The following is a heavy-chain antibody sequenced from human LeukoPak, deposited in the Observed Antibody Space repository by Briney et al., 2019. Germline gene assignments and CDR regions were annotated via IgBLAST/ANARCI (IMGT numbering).Heavy chain of an antibody. CDR3: AREVRAQGWFDP. V-gene: IGHV4-31*03. J-gene: IGHJ5*02. CDR1: GGSISSGGYY. CDR2: IYYSGST. Sequence: SETLSLTCTVSGGSISSGGYYWSWIRQHPGKGLEWIGYIYYSGSTYYNPSPKSRVTISVDTSKNQFSLKLSSVTAADTAVYYCAREVRAQGWFDPWGQGTLVTVSS. D-gene: IGHD3-10*01.